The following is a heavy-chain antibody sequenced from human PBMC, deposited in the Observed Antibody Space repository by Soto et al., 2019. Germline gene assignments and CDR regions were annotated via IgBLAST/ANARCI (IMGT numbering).Heavy chain of an antibody. CDR1: GFTFSSYS. Sequence: EVQLVESGGGLVQPGGSLRLSCAASGFTFSSYSMNWVRQAPGKGLEWVPYISSSSSTIYYADSVKGRFTISRDNAKNSLDLQMNSLRAEDTAVYYCARHPERIAEIGWFDPWGQGTLVTVSS. V-gene: IGHV3-48*01. J-gene: IGHJ5*02. D-gene: IGHD6-13*01. CDR3: ARHPERIAEIGWFDP. CDR2: ISSSSSTI.